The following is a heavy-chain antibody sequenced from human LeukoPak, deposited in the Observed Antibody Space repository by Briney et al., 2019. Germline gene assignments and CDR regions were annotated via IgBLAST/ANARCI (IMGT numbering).Heavy chain of an antibody. D-gene: IGHD6-13*01. V-gene: IGHV1-46*01. J-gene: IGHJ4*02. CDR3: ARGQQQLVQRFDY. CDR1: GYTFTSYG. CDR2: ISPRGGST. Sequence: ASVKVSCKASGYTFTSYGISWVRQAPGQGPEWMGVISPRGGSTTYAQKFQGRVTLTRDMSTSTDYLELSSLRSEDTAVYYCARGQQQLVQRFDYWGQGTLVTVSS.